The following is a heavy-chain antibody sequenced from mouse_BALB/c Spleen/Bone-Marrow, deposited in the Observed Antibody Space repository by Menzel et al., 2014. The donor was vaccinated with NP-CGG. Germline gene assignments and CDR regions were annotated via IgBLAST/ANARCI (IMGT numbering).Heavy chain of an antibody. J-gene: IGHJ3*01. CDR2: IDTSDSYT. Sequence: VQLQQSGAELVMPGASVKMSCKASGHTFTDYWMHWVKQRPGQGLEWIGAIDTSDSYTSYNQKFKGKATLTVDESSSTAYMQLSSLTSEDSAVYHCARSDYRFDPLPYWGQGTLVTVSA. CDR3: ARSDYRFDPLPY. CDR1: GHTFTDYW. V-gene: IGHV1-69*01. D-gene: IGHD2-14*01.